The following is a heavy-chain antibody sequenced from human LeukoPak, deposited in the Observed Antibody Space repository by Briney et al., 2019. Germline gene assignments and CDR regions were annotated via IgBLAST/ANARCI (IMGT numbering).Heavy chain of an antibody. Sequence: GGSLTLSCSVSGFTFSSYWLNWVRQAPGKGLEWVASIRMDGIEKTYVVSVKGRFTSSRDNTYNSLYLQMSSLRVEDTAVYFCARDGAPPGLYFDLWGRGTLVTVSS. V-gene: IGHV3-7*01. D-gene: IGHD6-13*01. CDR2: IRMDGIEK. CDR3: ARDGAPPGLYFDL. J-gene: IGHJ4*01. CDR1: GFTFSSYW.